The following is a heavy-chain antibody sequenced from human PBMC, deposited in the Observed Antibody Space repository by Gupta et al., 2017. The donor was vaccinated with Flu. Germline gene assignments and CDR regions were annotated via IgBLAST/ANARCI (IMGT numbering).Heavy chain of an antibody. CDR3: ARVPVYHDSSGYYYYYYMDV. V-gene: IGHV4-30-2*01. Sequence: GGYSWSWIRQPPGKGLEWIGYIYHSGSTYYNPSLKSRVTISLDRSKNQFSLKLSSVTAADTAVYYCARVPVYHDSSGYYYYYYMDVWGKETTVTVSS. D-gene: IGHD3-22*01. J-gene: IGHJ6*03. CDR2: IYHSGST. CDR1: GGYS.